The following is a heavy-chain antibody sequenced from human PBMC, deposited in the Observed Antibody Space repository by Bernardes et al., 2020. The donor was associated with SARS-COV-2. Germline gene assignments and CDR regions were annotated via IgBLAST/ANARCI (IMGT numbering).Heavy chain of an antibody. J-gene: IGHJ6*02. V-gene: IGHV3-33*01. Sequence: GGSLRLSCVASGFSFSSHGMHWARQAPGKGLEWVAAIWYDGRNEHYADSVRGRFTISRDNSKNTLYLQMNSLTAADTAVYYCARDRLGITIFGGVYYYGMDVWGQGTTVTVSS. CDR1: GFSFSSHG. CDR3: ARDRLGITIFGGVYYYGMDV. D-gene: IGHD3-3*01. CDR2: IWYDGRNE.